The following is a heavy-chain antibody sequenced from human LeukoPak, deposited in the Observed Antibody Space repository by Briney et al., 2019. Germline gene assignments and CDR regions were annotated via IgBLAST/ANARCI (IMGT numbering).Heavy chain of an antibody. V-gene: IGHV1-69*04. CDR3: ASPYKPTYYYYYGMDV. D-gene: IGHD1-14*01. J-gene: IGHJ6*02. CDR2: TIPILGIA. CDR1: GGTFSSYA. Sequence: SVKVSCKASGGTFSSYAISWVRQAPGQGLEWMGRTIPILGIANYAQKFQGRVTITADKSTSTAYMELSSLRSEDTAVYYCASPYKPTYYYYYGMDVWGQGTTVTVSS.